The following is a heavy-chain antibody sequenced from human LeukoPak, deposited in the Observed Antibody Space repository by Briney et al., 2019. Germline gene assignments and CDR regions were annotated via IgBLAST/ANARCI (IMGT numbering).Heavy chain of an antibody. J-gene: IGHJ4*02. CDR2: ISSSSSYI. CDR1: GFTFSSYA. CDR3: ARSYYDSSGYYYGY. D-gene: IGHD3-22*01. Sequence: PGGSLRLSCAASGFTFSSYAMSWVRQAPGKGLEWVSSISSSSSYIYYADSVKGRLTISRDNAKNSLYLQMNSLRAEDTAVYYCARSYYDSSGYYYGYWGQGTLVTVSS. V-gene: IGHV3-21*01.